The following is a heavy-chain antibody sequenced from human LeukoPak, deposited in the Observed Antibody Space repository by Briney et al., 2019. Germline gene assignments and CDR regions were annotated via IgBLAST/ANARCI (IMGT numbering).Heavy chain of an antibody. CDR2: IYTSGST. D-gene: IGHD6-13*01. V-gene: IGHV4-4*07. J-gene: IGHJ4*02. Sequence: SDTLSLTCTVSGGSISSYYGSWIRKPAGKGLECIGRIYTSGSTNYNPSLKSRVTMSVGTSKNQFSLTLSSVTDGDRAVYSCIRNDSSSWSFDYSGQGTMVTVSS. CDR3: IRNDSSSWSFDY. CDR1: GGSISSYY.